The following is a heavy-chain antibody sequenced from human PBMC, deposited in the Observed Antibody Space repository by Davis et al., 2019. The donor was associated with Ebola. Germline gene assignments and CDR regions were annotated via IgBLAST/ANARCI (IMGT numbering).Heavy chain of an antibody. CDR2: INHSGST. J-gene: IGHJ6*02. CDR1: AGTFRGYY. Sequence: MPGGSLRLSCAVYAGTFRGYYWSWIRQPPGKGLEWIGEINHSGSTNYNPSLKSRVTISVDTSKNQFSLKLSSVTAADTAVYYCARGKQWPVFPRSGVYGMDVWGQGTTVTVSS. CDR3: ARGKQWPVFPRSGVYGMDV. D-gene: IGHD6-19*01. V-gene: IGHV4-34*01.